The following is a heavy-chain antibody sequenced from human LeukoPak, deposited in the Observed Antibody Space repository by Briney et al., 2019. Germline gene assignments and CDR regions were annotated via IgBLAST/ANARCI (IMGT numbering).Heavy chain of an antibody. CDR1: GYTLTELS. CDR2: FDPEDGET. CDR3: ATVRYSSSWYLNY. J-gene: IGHJ4*02. D-gene: IGHD6-13*01. V-gene: IGHV1-24*01. Sequence: GASVKVPCKVFGYTLTELSMHWVRQAPGKGLEWMGGFDPEDGETIYAQKFQGRVTMTEDTSTDTAYMELSSLRSEGTAVYYCATVRYSSSWYLNYWGQGTLVTVSS.